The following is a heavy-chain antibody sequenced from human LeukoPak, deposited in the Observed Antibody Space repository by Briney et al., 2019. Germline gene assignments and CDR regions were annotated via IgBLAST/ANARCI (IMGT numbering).Heavy chain of an antibody. J-gene: IGHJ4*02. CDR3: AKRGTKSLHYFDN. CDR1: GFTLSSYA. CDR2: ISCSGGST. V-gene: IGHV3-23*01. D-gene: IGHD2-8*01. Sequence: AESLRLSCAASGFTLSSYAMGWVRQAPGKGLEWASIISCSGGSTYYADSVKGRLTISRDTSKNTLYLRMNSLRAEDTAVYYCAKRGTKSLHYFDNWGQGTLVTVSS.